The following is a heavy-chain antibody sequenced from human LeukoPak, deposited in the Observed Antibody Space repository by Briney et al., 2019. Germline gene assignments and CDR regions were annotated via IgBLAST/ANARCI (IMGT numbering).Heavy chain of an antibody. V-gene: IGHV3-30-3*01. CDR3: ARDRHSGYYYNYYGMDV. Sequence: GGSLRLSCAASGFTLSSYAMHWVRQAPGKGLEWVAVISYDGSNKYYADSVKGRFTISRDNSKNTLYLQMNSLRAEDTAVYYCARDRHSGYYYNYYGMDVWGQGTTVTVSS. CDR2: ISYDGSNK. J-gene: IGHJ6*02. CDR1: GFTLSSYA. D-gene: IGHD3-22*01.